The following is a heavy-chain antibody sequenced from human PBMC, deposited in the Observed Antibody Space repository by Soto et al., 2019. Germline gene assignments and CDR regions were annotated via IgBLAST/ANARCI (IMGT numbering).Heavy chain of an antibody. V-gene: IGHV1-69*01. CDR1: EGTFNSYA. Sequence: QAQVVQSGAEVRKPGSSVKLSCKASEGTFNSYAIAWVRQAPGQGLEWMGGIIPYYNTLNYAQKFQDRVTITADGSTNTVYMELGSLRSDDTAVYFCASGASRWYPYFFDSWAQGTLVTVSS. D-gene: IGHD6-13*01. CDR2: IIPYYNTL. CDR3: ASGASRWYPYFFDS. J-gene: IGHJ4*02.